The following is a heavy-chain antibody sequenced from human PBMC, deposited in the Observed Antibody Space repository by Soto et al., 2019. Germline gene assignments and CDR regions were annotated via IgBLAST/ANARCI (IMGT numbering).Heavy chain of an antibody. CDR1: GYTFTSYY. CDR3: ARDLRFLEWLFGDYYYYGMDV. V-gene: IGHV1-46*01. Sequence: ASVKVSCKASGYTFTSYYMHCVRQAPGQGLEWMGIINPSGGSTSYAQKFQGRVTMTRDTSTSTVYMELSSLRSEDTAVYYCARDLRFLEWLFGDYYYYGMDVWGQGTTVTVSS. D-gene: IGHD3-3*01. CDR2: INPSGGST. J-gene: IGHJ6*02.